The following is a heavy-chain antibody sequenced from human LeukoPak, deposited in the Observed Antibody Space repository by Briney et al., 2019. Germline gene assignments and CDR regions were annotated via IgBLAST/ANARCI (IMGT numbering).Heavy chain of an antibody. CDR1: GFTFSSYS. CDR2: ISSSSSYI. CDR3: ARVGYSSGWYGWFDP. J-gene: IGHJ5*02. D-gene: IGHD6-19*01. V-gene: IGHV3-21*01. Sequence: GGSLRLSCAASGFTFSSYSMNWVRQAPGKGLEWVSSISSSSSYIYYADSVKGRFTISRDNAKNSLFLQMNSLRAEDTAVYYCARVGYSSGWYGWFDPWGQGTLVTVSS.